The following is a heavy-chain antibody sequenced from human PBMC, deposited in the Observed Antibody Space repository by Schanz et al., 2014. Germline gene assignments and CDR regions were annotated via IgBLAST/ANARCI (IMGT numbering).Heavy chain of an antibody. CDR1: GYSFTDYA. D-gene: IGHD3-10*01. CDR3: VRDAGWAFGDYHGMDV. V-gene: IGHV1-18*01. Sequence: QVQLVQSGVEVKRPGASVRVSCKASGYSFTDYAIHWVRQAPGQGLEWMGWISGYNGDTNYAPKFQDRVTMTTDTSTGITSLELRNLKSDDTAVYHCVRDAGWAFGDYHGMDVWGQGTSVTVSS. J-gene: IGHJ6*02. CDR2: ISGYNGDT.